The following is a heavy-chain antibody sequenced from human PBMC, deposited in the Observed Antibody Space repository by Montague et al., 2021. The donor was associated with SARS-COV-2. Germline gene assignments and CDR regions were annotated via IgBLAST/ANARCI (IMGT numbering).Heavy chain of an antibody. CDR1: GGSFSGYY. D-gene: IGHD3-3*01. Sequence: SETLSLTCAVYGGSFSGYYWSWIRQPPGKGLEWIGEINHSGSTNYNPSLKSRVTISVDTSKNQFSLKLSSVTAADTAVYYCARGYQLRFLEWSSRQSTFDYSCQGTLVTVSS. CDR2: INHSGST. V-gene: IGHV4-34*01. J-gene: IGHJ4*02. CDR3: ARGYQLRFLEWSSRQSTFDY.